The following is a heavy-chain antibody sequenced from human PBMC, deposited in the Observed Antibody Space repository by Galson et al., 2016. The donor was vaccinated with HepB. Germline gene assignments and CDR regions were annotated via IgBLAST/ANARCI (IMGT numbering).Heavy chain of an antibody. Sequence: SCAASGFSFSTYSMIWVRQAPGKGLEWVSYISSSSSIIYYTDSVKGRFTISRNNAKNSLYLQMNSLRDEDTAVYYCAREGSTILGLDPWGQGTLVTVSS. V-gene: IGHV3-48*02. CDR2: ISSSSSII. J-gene: IGHJ5*02. CDR1: GFSFSTYS. D-gene: IGHD3-3*01. CDR3: AREGSTILGLDP.